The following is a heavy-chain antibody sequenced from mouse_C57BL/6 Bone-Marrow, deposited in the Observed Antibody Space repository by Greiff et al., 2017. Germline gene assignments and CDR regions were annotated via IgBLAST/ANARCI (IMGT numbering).Heavy chain of an antibody. J-gene: IGHJ4*01. CDR3: ARREGWLLPPMDY. CDR2: INPNNGGT. CDR1: GYTFTDYY. Sequence: EVQLQQSGPELVKPGASVKISCKASGYTFTDYYMNWVKQSHGKSLEWIGDINPNNGGTSYNQKFKGKATLTVDKSSSTAYMELRSLTSEDSAVYYCARREGWLLPPMDYWGQGTSVTVSS. V-gene: IGHV1-26*01. D-gene: IGHD2-3*01.